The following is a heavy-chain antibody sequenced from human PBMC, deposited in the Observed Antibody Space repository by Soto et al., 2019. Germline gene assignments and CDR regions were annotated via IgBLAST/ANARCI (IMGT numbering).Heavy chain of an antibody. CDR2: IYPGDSDI. V-gene: IGHV5-51*01. CDR1: GYSLTSYW. CDR3: ARQPSNGQWYV. D-gene: IGHD6-19*01. J-gene: IGHJ6*02. Sequence: PGESLKISCKGSGYSLTSYWIGWVRQMPGTGLEWMAIIYPGDSDIRYNPSFQGQVTISADKSISTAYLQWSSLKASDTAMYYCARQPSNGQWYVWGQGTTVTVS.